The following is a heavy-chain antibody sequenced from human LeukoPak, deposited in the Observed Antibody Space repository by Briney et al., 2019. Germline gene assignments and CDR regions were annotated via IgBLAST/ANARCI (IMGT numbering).Heavy chain of an antibody. CDR2: IKQDGSEK. J-gene: IGHJ5*02. D-gene: IGHD1-26*01. CDR3: ARDRGSYELPWWFDP. V-gene: IGHV3-7*01. CDR1: GFTFSSYW. Sequence: GGSLRLSCAASGFTFSSYWMSWVRQAPGKGLEGVANIKQDGSEKYYVDSVKGRFTISRDNAKNSLYLQMNSLRAEDTAVYYCARDRGSYELPWWFDPWGQGTLVTVSS.